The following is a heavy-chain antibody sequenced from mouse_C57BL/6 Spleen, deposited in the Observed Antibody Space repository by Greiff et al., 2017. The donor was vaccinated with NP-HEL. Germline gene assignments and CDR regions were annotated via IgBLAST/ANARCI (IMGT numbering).Heavy chain of an antibody. D-gene: IGHD4-1*01. CDR2: IYPGDGDT. CDR3: ARLTGSGHFDY. J-gene: IGHJ2*01. Sequence: QVQLQQSGPELVKPGASVKISCKASGYAFSSSWMNWVKQRPGKGLEWIGRIYPGDGDTNYNGKFKGKATLTADKSSSTAYMQLSSLTSEDSAVYFCARLTGSGHFDYCGQGTTLTVSS. V-gene: IGHV1-82*01. CDR1: GYAFSSSW.